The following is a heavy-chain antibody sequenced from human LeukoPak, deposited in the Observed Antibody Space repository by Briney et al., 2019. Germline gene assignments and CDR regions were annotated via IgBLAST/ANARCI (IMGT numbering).Heavy chain of an antibody. Sequence: PGWSLTLSCAASGFTFGSYAMHWVRQAPGKGLEWVAVIAHDETNRFYADSVKGRFTISRDNSMNTLYLRMNSLRPEDTAVYFCARDLLPGAPDYFDYWGQGTPVTVSS. CDR1: GFTFGSYA. J-gene: IGHJ4*02. CDR2: IAHDETNR. CDR3: ARDLLPGAPDYFDY. D-gene: IGHD2-2*01. V-gene: IGHV3-30*04.